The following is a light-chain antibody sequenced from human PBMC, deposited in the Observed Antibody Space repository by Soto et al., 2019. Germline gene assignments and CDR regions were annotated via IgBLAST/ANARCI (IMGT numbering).Light chain of an antibody. Sequence: QSALTQPASVSGSPGQSITISCTGTSSDVGGYNYVSWYQQHPGKAPKLMIYDVSNRPSGVSNRFSGSKSGNTASLTISGLQAEDEADYYCSSYTSNITLEIGGGTQLTVL. V-gene: IGLV2-14*03. CDR1: SSDVGGYNY. J-gene: IGLJ2*01. CDR2: DVS. CDR3: SSYTSNITLE.